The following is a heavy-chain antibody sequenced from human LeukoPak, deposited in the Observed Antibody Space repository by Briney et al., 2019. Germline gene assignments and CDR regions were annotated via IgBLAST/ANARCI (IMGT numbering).Heavy chain of an antibody. CDR2: ISYSGNT. CDR3: ARADYDSRGHLLSFDY. Sequence: SETLSLTCTVSGVSISSGGYYWSWIRQHPGTGLEWIGYISYSGNTHYNPSLESRVAMSLDTAENHFSLKLRSVTAADTAVYYCARADYDSRGHLLSFDYWGQGTLGTVSS. J-gene: IGHJ4*02. CDR1: GVSISSGGYY. D-gene: IGHD3-22*01. V-gene: IGHV4-31*03.